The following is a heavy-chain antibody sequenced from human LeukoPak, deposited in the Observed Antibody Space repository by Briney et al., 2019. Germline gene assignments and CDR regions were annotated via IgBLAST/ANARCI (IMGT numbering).Heavy chain of an antibody. V-gene: IGHV3-7*01. CDR1: GFSISRYW. J-gene: IGHJ4*02. CDR2: IKQDGTEE. Sequence: PGGSLRLSCAASGFSISRYWMAWLRQVPGKGLQWLANIKQDGTEEYSLDSVRGRFPISRDNAKNSLDLQMNSLRVEDTAVYFCSNGIYDNSYWGLGTLVTVSS. CDR3: SNGIYDNSY. D-gene: IGHD1-26*01.